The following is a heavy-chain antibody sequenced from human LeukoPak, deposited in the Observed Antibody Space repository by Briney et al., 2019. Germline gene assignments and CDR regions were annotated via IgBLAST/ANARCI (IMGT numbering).Heavy chain of an antibody. D-gene: IGHD1-14*01. CDR3: TITGNRDDY. V-gene: IGHV3-73*01. Sequence: GGSLRLSCAASGFTFSGSAMHWVRQASGKGLDWVGRIRSKANSYATAYAASVKGRFTISRDDSKNTAYLQMNSLKTEDTAVYYCTITGNRDDYWGQGTLVTVSS. CDR1: GFTFSGSA. CDR2: IRSKANSYAT. J-gene: IGHJ4*02.